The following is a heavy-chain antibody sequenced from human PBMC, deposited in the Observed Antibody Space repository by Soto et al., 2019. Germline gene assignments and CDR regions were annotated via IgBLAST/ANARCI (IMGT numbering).Heavy chain of an antibody. Sequence: PGESLKISCKGSGYSLTSYWIGWVRQMPGKGLEWMGIIYPGDSDTRYSPSFQGQVTISADKSISTAYLQWSSLKASDTAMYYCGSPIPHYFDTFYGMDVWGQGATVTVSS. CDR2: IYPGDSDT. D-gene: IGHD3-9*01. J-gene: IGHJ6*02. CDR1: GYSLTSYW. CDR3: GSPIPHYFDTFYGMDV. V-gene: IGHV5-51*01.